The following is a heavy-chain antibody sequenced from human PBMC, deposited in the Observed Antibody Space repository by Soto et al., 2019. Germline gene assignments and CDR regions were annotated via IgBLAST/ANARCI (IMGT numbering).Heavy chain of an antibody. CDR1: GYTFTSYD. V-gene: IGHV1-8*01. Sequence: ASVKVSCKASGYTFTSYDINWVRQATGQGLEWMGWMNPNSGNTGYAQKFQGRVTMTRNTSISTAYMGLSSLRSEDTAVYYCARKGAAARTSNWFDPWGQGTLVTSPQ. CDR3: ARKGAAARTSNWFDP. D-gene: IGHD6-13*01. J-gene: IGHJ5*02. CDR2: MNPNSGNT.